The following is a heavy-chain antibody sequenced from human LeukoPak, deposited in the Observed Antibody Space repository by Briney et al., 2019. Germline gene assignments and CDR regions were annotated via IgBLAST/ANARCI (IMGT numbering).Heavy chain of an antibody. D-gene: IGHD3-22*01. CDR2: ISYDGSNK. Sequence: GGSLRLSCAASGFTFSSYGMHWVRQAPGKGLEWVAVISYDGSNKYYADSVKGRFTISRDNSKNTLYLQMNSLRAEDTAVYYCAKDQYYYDSSGNFDYWGQGTLVTVSS. V-gene: IGHV3-30*18. CDR1: GFTFSSYG. J-gene: IGHJ4*02. CDR3: AKDQYYYDSSGNFDY.